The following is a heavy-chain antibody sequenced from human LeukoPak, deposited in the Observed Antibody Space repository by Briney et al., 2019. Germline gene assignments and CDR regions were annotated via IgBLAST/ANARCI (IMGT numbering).Heavy chain of an antibody. J-gene: IGHJ6*02. CDR3: ARGAVIAAADEYYYGMDV. Sequence: PETLSLTCAVSGGSISSGGYRWIWIRQYPGKGLEWIGYINYSGSTNYNPSLKSRVTISVDTSKNQFSLKLSSVTAADTAVYYCARGAVIAAADEYYYGMDVWGQGTTVTVSS. D-gene: IGHD6-13*01. CDR2: INYSGST. V-gene: IGHV4-61*08. CDR1: GGSISSGGYR.